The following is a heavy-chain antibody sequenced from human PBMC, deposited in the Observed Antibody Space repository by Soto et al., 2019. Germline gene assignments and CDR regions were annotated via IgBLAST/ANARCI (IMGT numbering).Heavy chain of an antibody. J-gene: IGHJ5*02. CDR3: AVGRHHTCGSDTCFDP. CDR1: GFTFSSYA. CDR2: ISDTGGGT. D-gene: IGHD2-21*01. Sequence: GGSLRLSCAASGFTFSSYAMNWGGQAPGKGLEWVSTISDTGGGTFYAGSVKGRFTISRDNSKNTLYLQMHSLRADDSAIYFCAVGRHHTCGSDTCFDPWGRGTLVTVSS. V-gene: IGHV3-23*01.